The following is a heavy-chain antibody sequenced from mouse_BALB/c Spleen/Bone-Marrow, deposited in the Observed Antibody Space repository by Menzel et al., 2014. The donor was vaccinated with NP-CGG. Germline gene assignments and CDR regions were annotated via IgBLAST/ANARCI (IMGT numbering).Heavy chain of an antibody. CDR3: ARSYGNYVDY. Sequence: VQLQQSGAELAKPGAPVKMSCKASGYTFTNYWMHWVKQRPGQGLEWIGYINPSTGYTDYNQKFKDKATLTADKSSSTAYMQLSSLTSEDSAVYYCARSYGNYVDYWGQGTLSQSPQ. CDR1: GYTFTNYW. CDR2: INPSTGYT. D-gene: IGHD2-1*01. V-gene: IGHV1-7*01. J-gene: IGHJ2*01.